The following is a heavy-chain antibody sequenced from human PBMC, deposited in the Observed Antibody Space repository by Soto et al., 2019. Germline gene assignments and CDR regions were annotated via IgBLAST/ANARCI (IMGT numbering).Heavy chain of an antibody. Sequence: QVQLQESGPGLVKPSQTLSLTCTVSGGSISSGGYYWSWIRPQPGKGLEWSGYRYYSGGTDYNPSLKSRATISVDTSKNRFSLKLTSVTAADTAVYFCAREAVNNAFDIWGQGTKVTVSS. V-gene: IGHV4-31*03. J-gene: IGHJ3*02. CDR3: AREAVNNAFDI. D-gene: IGHD6-19*01. CDR1: GGSISSGGYY. CDR2: RYYSGGT.